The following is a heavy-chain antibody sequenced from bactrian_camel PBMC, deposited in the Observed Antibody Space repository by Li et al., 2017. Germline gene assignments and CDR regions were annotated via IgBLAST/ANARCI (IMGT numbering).Heavy chain of an antibody. D-gene: IGHD1*01. CDR3: ARDRTIGGYNY. Sequence: QVQLVESGGGSVQAGGSLRLSCTASLSSLSVSRHCMSWFRQAPGKEREGVAGISSDGATIYADSVKGRFTISRDNAKNTIYLQMNNLKTEDTAMYYCARDRTIGGYNYRGQGTQVTVS. CDR1: LSSLSVSRHC. J-gene: IGHJ4*01. V-gene: IGHV3S53*01. CDR2: ISSDGAT.